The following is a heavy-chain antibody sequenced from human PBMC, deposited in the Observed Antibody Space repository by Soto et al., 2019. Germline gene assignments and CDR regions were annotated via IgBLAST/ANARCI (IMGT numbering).Heavy chain of an antibody. Sequence: ASVKVSCKASGYTFTGYYMHWVRQAPGQGLEWMGWINPNSGGTNYAQKFQGRVTMARDTSISTAYMELSRLRSDDTAVYYCARGAARSPDLNYYYGMDVWGQGTTVTVSS. CDR1: GYTFTGYY. CDR3: ARGAARSPDLNYYYGMDV. D-gene: IGHD6-6*01. CDR2: INPNSGGT. V-gene: IGHV1-2*02. J-gene: IGHJ6*02.